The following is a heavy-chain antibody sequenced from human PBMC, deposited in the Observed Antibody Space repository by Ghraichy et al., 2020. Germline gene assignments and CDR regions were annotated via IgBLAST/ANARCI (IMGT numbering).Heavy chain of an antibody. D-gene: IGHD2-2*02. CDR2: INHSGST. Sequence: SETLSLTCAVYGGSFSGYYWSWIRQPPGKGLEWIGEINHSGSTNYNPSLKSRVTISVDTSKNQLSLKLSSVTAADTAVYYCARLGYCSSTSCYNEASYFDYWGQGTLVTVSS. CDR3: ARLGYCSSTSCYNEASYFDY. CDR1: GGSFSGYY. V-gene: IGHV4-34*01. J-gene: IGHJ4*02.